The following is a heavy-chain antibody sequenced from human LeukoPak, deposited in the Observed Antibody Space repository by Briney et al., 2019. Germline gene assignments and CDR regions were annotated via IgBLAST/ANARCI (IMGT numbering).Heavy chain of an antibody. CDR1: GFTFSSYW. D-gene: IGHD1-1*01. CDR3: ARDRTTGTSGGSYYYYYYMDV. J-gene: IGHJ6*03. Sequence: GGSLRLSCAASGFTFSSYWMSWVRQAPGKGLEWVANIKQDGSEKYYVDSVKGRFTISRDNAKNSLYLQMNSLRAEDTAVYYCARDRTTGTSGGSYYYYYYMDVWGKGTTVTVSS. CDR2: IKQDGSEK. V-gene: IGHV3-7*01.